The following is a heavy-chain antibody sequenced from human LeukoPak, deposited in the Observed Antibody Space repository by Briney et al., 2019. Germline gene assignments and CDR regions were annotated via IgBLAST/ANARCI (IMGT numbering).Heavy chain of an antibody. V-gene: IGHV3-23*01. D-gene: IGHD2-15*01. CDR3: TRDRGGSPTDVFDY. J-gene: IGHJ4*02. CDR1: GLTFSKSA. CDR2: ITDVGDI. Sequence: GGSLRLSCAASGLTFSKSALTWVRQAPGKGLEWVSTITDVGDIFYTYSVRGRFTISRDNSKNTEYMQMDGLRAEDTAVYYCTRDRGGSPTDVFDYWGQGTLVTVSS.